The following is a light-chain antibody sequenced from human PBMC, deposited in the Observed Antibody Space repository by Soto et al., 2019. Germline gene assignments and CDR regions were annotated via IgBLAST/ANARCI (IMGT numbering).Light chain of an antibody. Sequence: QSALTQPASVSGSPGQSITISCTGTSSDVGGYNYVSWYQQHPDKAPKLMIYDVSNRPSGVSNRFSGSKSGNTASLTISGLQSEDEADYYCSSYAYSSTVVFGGGTKVTVL. J-gene: IGLJ2*01. CDR2: DVS. CDR3: SSYAYSSTVV. CDR1: SSDVGGYNY. V-gene: IGLV2-14*01.